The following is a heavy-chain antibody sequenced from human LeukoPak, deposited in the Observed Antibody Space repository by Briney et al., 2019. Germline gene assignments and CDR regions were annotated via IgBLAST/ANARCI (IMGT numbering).Heavy chain of an antibody. CDR3: AAERVHYNWNDEGNFDY. Sequence: TSVNVSCKASGFTFTSSAVQWVRQARGQRLEWIGWIVVGSGNTNYAQKFQERVTITRYMSTSTAYMELSSLRSEDTAVYYCAAERVHYNWNDEGNFDYWGQGTLVTVSS. D-gene: IGHD1-1*01. V-gene: IGHV1-58*01. CDR1: GFTFTSSA. J-gene: IGHJ4*02. CDR2: IVVGSGNT.